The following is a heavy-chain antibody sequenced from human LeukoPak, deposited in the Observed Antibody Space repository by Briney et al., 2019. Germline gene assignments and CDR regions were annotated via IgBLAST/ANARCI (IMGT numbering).Heavy chain of an antibody. D-gene: IGHD4-23*01. J-gene: IGHJ3*02. V-gene: IGHV5-51*01. CDR1: GYSFTSYW. CDR2: IYPGDSDT. CDR3: ASSGRTVVTPDAFDI. Sequence: KGGESLKISCKGSGYSFTSYWIGWVRQMPGKGLEWMGIIYPGDSDTRYSPSFQGQVTISADKSISTAYLQWSSLKASDTAMYYCASSGRTVVTPDAFDIWGQGTMVTVSS.